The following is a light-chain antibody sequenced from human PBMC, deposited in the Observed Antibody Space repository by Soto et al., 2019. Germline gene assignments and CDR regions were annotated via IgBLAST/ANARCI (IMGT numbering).Light chain of an antibody. CDR2: DVS. J-gene: IGLJ2*01. CDR1: SSDVGGYNY. Sequence: QSALTQPASVSGSPGQSIPISCTGTSSDVGGYNYVSWYQQHPGKPPKLMIYDVSNRPSGVSNRFSGSKSANTASLTISGLQAEDEADYYCSSYTGSSTYVVFGGGTKLTVL. CDR3: SSYTGSSTYVV. V-gene: IGLV2-14*01.